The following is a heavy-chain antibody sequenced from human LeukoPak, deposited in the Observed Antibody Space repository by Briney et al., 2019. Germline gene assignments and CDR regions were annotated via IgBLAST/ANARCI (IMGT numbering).Heavy chain of an antibody. V-gene: IGHV5-51*01. CDR3: VRRGYCTSTACYGVTTD. J-gene: IGHJ4*02. CDR1: GYNFTAFW. Sequence: GESLKIPCKASGYNFTAFWIGWVRQMSGGGLEWMGIVYPADSDTTYSPSFQGQVSISADKSINTAYLQWSSLKASDTAMYYCVRRGYCTSTACYGVTTDWGQGALVTVSS. CDR2: VYPADSDT. D-gene: IGHD2-2*01.